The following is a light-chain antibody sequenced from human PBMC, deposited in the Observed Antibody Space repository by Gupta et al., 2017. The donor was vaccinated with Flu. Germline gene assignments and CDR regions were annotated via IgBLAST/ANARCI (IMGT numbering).Light chain of an antibody. J-gene: IGLJ1*01. CDR3: CAYAGSDTFDV. CDR2: DVS. Sequence: VSWYQQRAGQGPRLILYDVSKRPSGVSGRFSGSKSGDTAFLTISGLQPEDEAHYYCCAYAGSDTFDVFGNGTTVTVL. V-gene: IGLV2-23*02.